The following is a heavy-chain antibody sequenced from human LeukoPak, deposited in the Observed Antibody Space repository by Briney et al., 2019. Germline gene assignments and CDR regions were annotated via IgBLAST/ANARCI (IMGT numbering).Heavy chain of an antibody. CDR3: ARTREQWQVLDY. D-gene: IGHD6-19*01. CDR2: ILHDGSNK. CDR1: GFTFSTYA. J-gene: IGHJ4*02. Sequence: GGSLRLSCAASGFTFSTYAMHWVRPGPGKGLEWVAVILHDGSNKYNADSSKGRFTISRDNSKNTVYLQMNSLRAEDTALYYCARTREQWQVLDYWGQGTLVTVSS. V-gene: IGHV3-30*03.